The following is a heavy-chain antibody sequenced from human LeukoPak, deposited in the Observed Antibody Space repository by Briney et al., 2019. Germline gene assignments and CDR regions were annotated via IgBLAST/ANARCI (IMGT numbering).Heavy chain of an antibody. CDR2: IKEDGSEK. V-gene: IGHV3-7*04. CDR3: ARVASTGNFDY. Sequence: PGGSLRLSCAASGFSFSGYWMSWVRQAPGKGLEWVANIKEDGSEKYNVDSVKGRFTISRDNAKNSLYLQMNSLRAEDTAVYYCARVASTGNFDYWGQGTLVTVSS. CDR1: GFSFSGYW. J-gene: IGHJ4*02. D-gene: IGHD5/OR15-5a*01.